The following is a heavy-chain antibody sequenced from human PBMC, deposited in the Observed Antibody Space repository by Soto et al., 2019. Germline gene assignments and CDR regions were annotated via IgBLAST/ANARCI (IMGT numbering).Heavy chain of an antibody. CDR1: GYSFNTYW. CDR2: IYPGDSDT. V-gene: IGHV5-51*01. D-gene: IGHD2-2*01. J-gene: IGHJ5*02. Sequence: PGESLKISCKASGYSFNTYWIGWVRQMPGKGLEWMGIIYPGDSDTRYSPSFRGQVIISADKSISTAYLQWSSLKASDTAIYYCARHLGFCRSICCAIEGIHACAQGTLVIVSS. CDR3: ARHLGFCRSICCAIEGIHA.